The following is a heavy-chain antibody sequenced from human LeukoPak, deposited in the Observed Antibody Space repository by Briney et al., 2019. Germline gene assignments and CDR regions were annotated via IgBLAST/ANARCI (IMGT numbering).Heavy chain of an antibody. V-gene: IGHV4-59*01. CDR3: ARYTSSWYAFDP. J-gene: IGHJ5*02. CDR1: GGSISSYY. CDR2: IYYSGST. D-gene: IGHD6-13*01. Sequence: LETLSLTCTVSGGSISSYYWSWIRQPPGKGLEWIGYIYYSGSTNYNPSLKSRVAISVDTSKNQFSLKLSSVTAADTAVYYCARYTSSWYAFDPWGQGTLVTVSS.